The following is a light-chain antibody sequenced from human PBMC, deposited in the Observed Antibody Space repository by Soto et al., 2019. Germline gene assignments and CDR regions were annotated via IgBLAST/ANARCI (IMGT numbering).Light chain of an antibody. CDR1: SSDVGAYNY. Sequence: QSALTQPASVSGSPGQSITISCTGTSSDVGAYNYFSWYQQQSGKAPKLMIHEVSNRPSGVSNRFSGSKSANTASLTISGLQAEDEDDYYCSSYTTSRAYVFGIGTKLTVL. J-gene: IGLJ1*01. V-gene: IGLV2-14*01. CDR2: EVS. CDR3: SSYTTSRAYV.